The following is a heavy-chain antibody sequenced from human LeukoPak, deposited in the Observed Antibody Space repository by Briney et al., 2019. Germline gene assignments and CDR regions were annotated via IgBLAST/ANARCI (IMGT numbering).Heavy chain of an antibody. CDR3: ARDLWVSPRTIDY. CDR2: ISAYNVNR. D-gene: IGHD1-14*01. Sequence: AGVTVSCKAAGFTFTNYGFSWVRQPPAQGLEWVGWISAYNVNRNYAQKLQGRVTMSTDTTTSTAYMELRSLRSDDTAVYYCARDLWVSPRTIDYWGQGTLATVSS. J-gene: IGHJ4*02. V-gene: IGHV1-18*01. CDR1: GFTFTNYG.